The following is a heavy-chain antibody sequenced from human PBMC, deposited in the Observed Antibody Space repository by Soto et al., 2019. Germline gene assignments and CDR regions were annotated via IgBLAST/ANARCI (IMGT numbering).Heavy chain of an antibody. J-gene: IGHJ4*02. CDR2: IIPIFGTA. V-gene: IGHV1-69*13. Sequence: GASVKVSCKASGGTFSSYAISWVRQAPGQGLEWMGGIIPIFGTANYAQKFQGRVTITADESTSTAYMELSSLRSEDTAVYYCARGLEEMATITLCYWGQGTLVTVSS. CDR3: ARGLEEMATITLCY. D-gene: IGHD5-12*01. CDR1: GGTFSSYA.